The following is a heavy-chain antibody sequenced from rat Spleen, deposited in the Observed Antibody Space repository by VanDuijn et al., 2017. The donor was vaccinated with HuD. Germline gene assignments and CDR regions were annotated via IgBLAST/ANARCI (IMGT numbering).Heavy chain of an antibody. J-gene: IGHJ1*01. CDR3: ARRGFLSNWYFDF. CDR1: GFTFNDYA. V-gene: IGHV5-17*01. CDR2: INYDGSSI. D-gene: IGHD1-6*01. Sequence: EVQLVESGGGLVQPGNSLKLSCAVSGFTFNDYAMAWVRQSPKKGLEWVATINYDGSSIYYRDSVKGRFTISRDNAKSTLYLQMDSLRSEDTATYYCARRGFLSNWYFDFWGPGIMVTVSS.